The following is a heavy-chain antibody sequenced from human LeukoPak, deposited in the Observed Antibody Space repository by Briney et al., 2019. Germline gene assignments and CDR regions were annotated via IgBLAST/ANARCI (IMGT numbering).Heavy chain of an antibody. CDR2: IYYSGST. CDR3: AREGVGATNDYFDY. J-gene: IGHJ4*02. Sequence: SETLSLTCTVSGGSISSYYWSWIRQPPGKGLEWIGYIYYSGSTNYNPSLKSRVTISVDTSKNQFSLKLSSVTAADTAVYYCAREGVGATNDYFDYWGQGTLVTVSS. D-gene: IGHD1-26*01. CDR1: GGSISSYY. V-gene: IGHV4-59*01.